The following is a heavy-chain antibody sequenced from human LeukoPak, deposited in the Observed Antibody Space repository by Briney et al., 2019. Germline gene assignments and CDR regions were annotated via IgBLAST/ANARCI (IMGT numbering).Heavy chain of an antibody. CDR1: GDSISSSTYY. Sequence: SETLSLTCTVSGDSISSSTYYWGWIRQPPGKGLEWIGNIYHSGSTYYNPSLKSRVTMSVDTSKNQFSLKLSSVTAGDTAVYYCARRCGSTSCFRFWGQGTQVTVAS. V-gene: IGHV4-39*01. J-gene: IGHJ4*02. CDR2: IYHSGST. D-gene: IGHD2-2*01. CDR3: ARRCGSTSCFRF.